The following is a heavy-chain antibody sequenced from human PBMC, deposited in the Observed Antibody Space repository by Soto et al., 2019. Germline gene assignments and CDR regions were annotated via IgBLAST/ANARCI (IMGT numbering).Heavy chain of an antibody. J-gene: IGHJ5*01. Sequence: QVQLQESGPGLVKPSETLSLTCAVSGVSLTTTTWWTWVRQAPGKGLEWVGELYQTGNTNYTPSLNSRDIAFLDKPKNQFFLKLSSVTAADTAIYYCARGGYCSGGSCSGWFDSWGQGTLVTVSS. D-gene: IGHD2-15*01. CDR3: ARGGYCSGGSCSGWFDS. V-gene: IGHV4-4*02. CDR1: GVSLTTTTW. CDR2: LYQTGNT.